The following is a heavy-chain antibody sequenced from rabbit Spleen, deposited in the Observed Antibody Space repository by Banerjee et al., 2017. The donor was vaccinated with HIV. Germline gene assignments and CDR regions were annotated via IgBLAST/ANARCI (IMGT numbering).Heavy chain of an antibody. J-gene: IGHJ6*01. CDR1: GIDFSSWYY. D-gene: IGHD1-1*01. Sequence: QQQLEESGGGLVKPGGTLTLTCKVSGIDFSSWYYMCWVRQAPGKGLELVGCIYVNSGSTWYASWVNGRFTISRSTSLNTVDLKMTSLTAADTATYFCARDTSSSFSSYGMDLWGPGTLVTVS. V-gene: IGHV1S43*01. CDR2: IYVNSGST. CDR3: ARDTSSSFSSYGMDL.